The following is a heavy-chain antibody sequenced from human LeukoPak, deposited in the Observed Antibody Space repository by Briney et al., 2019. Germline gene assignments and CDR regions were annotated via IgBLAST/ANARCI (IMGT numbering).Heavy chain of an antibody. CDR1: GFTFDDYA. J-gene: IGHJ3*02. D-gene: IGHD5-24*01. CDR2: ISWNSGSI. V-gene: IGHV3-9*01. Sequence: PGRSLRLSCAASGFTFDDYAMHWVRQAPGKGLEWVSGISWNSGSIGYADSVKGRFTISRDNAKNSLYLQMNSLRAEDTALYYRANLDGAFDIWGQGTMVTVSS. CDR3: ANLDGAFDI.